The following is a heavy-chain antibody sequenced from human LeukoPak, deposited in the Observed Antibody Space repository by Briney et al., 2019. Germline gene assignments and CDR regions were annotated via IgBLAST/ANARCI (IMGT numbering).Heavy chain of an antibody. J-gene: IGHJ4*02. V-gene: IGHV3-30-3*01. CDR1: GFTFSSYA. CDR3: AREAVVTAILDY. Sequence: GRSLRLSRAASGFTFSSYAMHWVRQAPGKGLEWVAVISYDGSNKYYADSVKGRFTISRDNSKNTLYLQMNSLRAEDTAVYYCAREAVVTAILDYWGQGTLVTVSS. D-gene: IGHD2-21*02. CDR2: ISYDGSNK.